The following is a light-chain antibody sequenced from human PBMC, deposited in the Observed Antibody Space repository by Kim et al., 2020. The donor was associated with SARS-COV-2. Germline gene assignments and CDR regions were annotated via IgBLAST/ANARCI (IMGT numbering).Light chain of an antibody. V-gene: IGLV3-25*03. CDR1: ALPKQY. CDR2: KDT. J-gene: IGLJ3*02. CDR3: QSGDNTGVV. Sequence: VSPGQTAKITCSGDALPKQYSYWYQQRPGQAPILVMYKDTERTSGIPERFSGSSSGTTVTLTISGVQAEDEADYYCQSGDNTGVVFGGGTKLTVL.